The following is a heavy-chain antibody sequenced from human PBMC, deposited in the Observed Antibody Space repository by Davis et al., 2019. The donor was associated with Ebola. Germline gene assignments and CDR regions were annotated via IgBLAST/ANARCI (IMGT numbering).Heavy chain of an antibody. V-gene: IGHV4-59*08. CDR2: IYYSGST. Sequence: MPSELSLTCTVPGASITSYYWSWIRQPPGKGLEWIGSIYYSGSTNYTPSLKSRVTISVDTSKNQFSLKLSSVTAADTAVYYCARLESSSGLDYWGQGTLVTVSS. CDR3: ARLESSSGLDY. CDR1: GASITSYY. J-gene: IGHJ4*02. D-gene: IGHD6-6*01.